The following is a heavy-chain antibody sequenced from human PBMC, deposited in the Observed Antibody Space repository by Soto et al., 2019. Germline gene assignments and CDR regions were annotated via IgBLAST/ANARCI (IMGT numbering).Heavy chain of an antibody. Sequence: EVQLLESGGGLVQPGGSLRLSCAASGFTFSSYAMSWVRQAPGKGLAWVSGISVSGGSKYYAESVKGRFTISRDNSKNTLYLQMNSLRAEDTAVYYCASNTRYDPPDYWGQGTLVTVSS. J-gene: IGHJ4*02. CDR1: GFTFSSYA. CDR3: ASNTRYDPPDY. V-gene: IGHV3-23*01. D-gene: IGHD3-16*01. CDR2: ISVSGGSK.